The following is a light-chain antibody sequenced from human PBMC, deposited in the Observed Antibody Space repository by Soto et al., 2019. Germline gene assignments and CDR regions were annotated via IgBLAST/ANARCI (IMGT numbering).Light chain of an antibody. CDR3: KVWASTAEFFV. CDR2: DAT. J-gene: IGLJ1*01. CDR1: KIGSKI. Sequence: SCQLTQPPSVSVAPGQTSKITCGGDKIGSKIVHWYKQRPGQAPVAVVFDATDRPSGIPDRISASRSGDTATLTISRVDAGDEADYYCKVWASTAEFFVFGSGTKVTVL. V-gene: IGLV3-21*02.